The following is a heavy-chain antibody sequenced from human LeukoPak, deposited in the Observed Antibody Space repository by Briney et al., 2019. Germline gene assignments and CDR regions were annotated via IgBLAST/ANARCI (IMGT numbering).Heavy chain of an antibody. D-gene: IGHD3-3*01. V-gene: IGHV3-30*04. CDR2: ISCDGSDE. CDR3: ARDFTPEWFDIH. J-gene: IGHJ4*02. Sequence: GGSLRLSCVASGLAFSSYSMHWVRQAPGKGLEWVGVISCDGSDEYYTDSVKGRFTISRDNSKDTVYLQMNSLRADDTAVYYCARDFTPEWFDIHWGQGTLVAVSS. CDR1: GLAFSSYS.